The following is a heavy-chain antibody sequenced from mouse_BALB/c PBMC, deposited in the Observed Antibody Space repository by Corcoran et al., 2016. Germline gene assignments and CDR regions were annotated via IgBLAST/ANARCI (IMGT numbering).Heavy chain of an antibody. CDR2: IWWDDNK. J-gene: IGHJ4*01. D-gene: IGHD1-1*01. CDR3: VRRGYYYGSAYDALDY. V-gene: IGHV8-5*01. CDR1: GFSLSTSGMG. Sequence: QVTLKESGPGILQPSQTLSLTCSFSGFSLSTSGMGVVWIRQPSGEGLEWLADIWWDDNKYYNSFLKSRLTISKDTSSNQVFLKFTSVDTVDTATDYCVRRGYYYGSAYDALDYWGQGTSVTVSS.